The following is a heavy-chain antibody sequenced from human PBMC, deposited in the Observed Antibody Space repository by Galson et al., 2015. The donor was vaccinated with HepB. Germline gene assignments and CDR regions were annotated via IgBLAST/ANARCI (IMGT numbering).Heavy chain of an antibody. CDR3: ARDLVFDY. J-gene: IGHJ4*02. CDR2: INPKSGAT. V-gene: IGHV1-2*06. Sequence: SVKVSCKASGYTFIDYYIHWVRQAPEQGLEWMGRINPKSGATNYAQKFQGRVTMTRDTSISTAYMELRLRSDDTAIYYCARDLVFDYWGQGTLVTVSS. CDR1: GYTFIDYY.